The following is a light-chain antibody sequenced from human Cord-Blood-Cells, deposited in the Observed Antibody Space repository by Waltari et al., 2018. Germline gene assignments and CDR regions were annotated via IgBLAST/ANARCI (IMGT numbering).Light chain of an antibody. J-gene: IGKJ1*01. CDR2: AAS. Sequence: DIQMTQSPSSLSASVGDRVTITCRASQSISSYLNWYQQKPGKAPKLLIYAASSWQSGVPSRFSGSGSGTDFTLTISSRQPEDFATYYCQQSYSTPRTFGQGTKVEIK. CDR1: QSISSY. CDR3: QQSYSTPRT. V-gene: IGKV1-39*01.